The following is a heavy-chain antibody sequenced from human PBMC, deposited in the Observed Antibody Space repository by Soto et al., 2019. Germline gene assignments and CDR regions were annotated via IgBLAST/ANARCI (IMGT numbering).Heavy chain of an antibody. V-gene: IGHV4-59*01. CDR3: ARGGRYRYGLDV. D-gene: IGHD1-1*01. CDR1: GGSFSPYD. Sequence: QVQLQESGPGLVKPSETLFLTCTVSGGSFSPYDWSWIRQPPGKGLEWIGYIYHSGPTNYNPSLKSRLTISVDTSKNQLSLKLTSMTAADTAVYYCARGGRYRYGLDVRGQGTTVSVSS. J-gene: IGHJ6*02. CDR2: IYHSGPT.